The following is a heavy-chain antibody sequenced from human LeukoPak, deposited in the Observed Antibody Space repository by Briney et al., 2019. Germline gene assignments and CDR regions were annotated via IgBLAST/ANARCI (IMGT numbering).Heavy chain of an antibody. CDR2: IRSKAYGGTT. V-gene: IGHV3-49*03. CDR1: GFTFGDYA. Sequence: GGSLRLSCTASGFTFGDYAMSWFRQAPGKGLEWVGFIRSKAYGGTTEYAASVKGRFTISRDDSKSIAYLQMNSLKTEDTAVYYCTRDRLGRYSGSFVDYWGQGTLVTVSS. D-gene: IGHD1-26*01. J-gene: IGHJ4*02. CDR3: TRDRLGRYSGSFVDY.